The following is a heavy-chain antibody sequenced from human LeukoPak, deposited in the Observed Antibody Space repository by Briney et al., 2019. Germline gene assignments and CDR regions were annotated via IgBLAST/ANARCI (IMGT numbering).Heavy chain of an antibody. J-gene: IGHJ4*02. D-gene: IGHD6-13*01. Sequence: ASVTVSCKVSGYTLTELSMHWVRQAPGKGLEWMGGFDPEDGETIYAQKFQGRVTMTEDTSTDTAYMELSSLRSEDTAVYYCATDGSAPGYSSSWGQGTLVTVSS. CDR1: GYTLTELS. V-gene: IGHV1-24*01. CDR2: FDPEDGET. CDR3: ATDGSAPGYSSS.